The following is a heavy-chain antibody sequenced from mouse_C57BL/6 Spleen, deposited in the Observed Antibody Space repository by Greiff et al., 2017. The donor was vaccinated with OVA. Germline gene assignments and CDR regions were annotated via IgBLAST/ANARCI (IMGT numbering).Heavy chain of an antibody. J-gene: IGHJ2*01. CDR2: ISSGSSTI. Sequence: EVKVEESGGGLVKPGGSLKLSCAASGFTFSDYGMHWVRQAPEKGLEWVAYISSGSSTIYYADTVKGRFTISRDNAKNTLFLQMTSLRSEDTAMYYCARRDYDYFDYWGQGTTLTVSS. V-gene: IGHV5-17*01. CDR1: GFTFSDYG. D-gene: IGHD2-4*01. CDR3: ARRDYDYFDY.